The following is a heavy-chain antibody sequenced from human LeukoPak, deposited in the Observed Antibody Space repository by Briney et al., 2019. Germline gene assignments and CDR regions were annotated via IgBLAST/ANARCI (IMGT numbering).Heavy chain of an antibody. V-gene: IGHV4-59*08. CDR2: IYYSGST. J-gene: IGHJ5*02. Sequence: SETLSLTCTVSGGSFGNYYWSWIRQPPGKGLEWIGYIYYSGSTNYNPSLKSRVTISVDTSKNQFSLKLSSVTAADTAVYYCARHGDYGNWFDPWGQGTLVTVSS. CDR3: ARHGDYGNWFDP. D-gene: IGHD4-17*01. CDR1: GGSFGNYY.